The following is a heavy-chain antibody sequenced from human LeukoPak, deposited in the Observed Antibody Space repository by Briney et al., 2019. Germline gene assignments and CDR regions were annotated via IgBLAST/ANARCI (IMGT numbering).Heavy chain of an antibody. CDR2: IRYDGSNK. V-gene: IGHV3-30*02. Sequence: PGGSLRLSCAASGFTFSSYGMHWVRQAPGNGLEWVAFIRYDGSNKYYADSVKGRFTISRDNSKNTLYLQMNSLRAEDTAVYYCAKDYSKASYYGSGTYYRPNWFDPWGQGTLVTVSS. CDR1: GFTFSSYG. J-gene: IGHJ5*02. D-gene: IGHD3-10*01. CDR3: AKDYSKASYYGSGTYYRPNWFDP.